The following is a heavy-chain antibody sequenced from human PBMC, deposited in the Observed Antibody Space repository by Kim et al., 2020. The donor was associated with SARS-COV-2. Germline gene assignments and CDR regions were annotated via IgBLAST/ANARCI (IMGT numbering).Heavy chain of an antibody. D-gene: IGHD1-26*01. CDR2: ISDDGSHK. J-gene: IGHJ4*02. V-gene: IGHV3-30*18. Sequence: GGSLRHSCAASGFTFGGSGMHWVRQAPGKGLEWVAVISDDGSHKYYADSVKGRFTISRDNPKNTLHLQMNSLRAEDTAIYYCAKKSVVGAQAYFDYWGQG. CDR3: AKKSVVGAQAYFDY. CDR1: GFTFGGSG.